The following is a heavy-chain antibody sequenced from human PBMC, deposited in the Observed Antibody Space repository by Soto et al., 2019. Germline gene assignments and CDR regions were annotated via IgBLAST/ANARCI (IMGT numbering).Heavy chain of an antibody. V-gene: IGHV4-34*01. CDR1: GGSFSGYY. J-gene: IGHJ5*02. D-gene: IGHD6-19*01. CDR2: INHSGST. CDR3: ARGSAGTRWFDP. Sequence: SETLSLTCAVYGGSFSGYYWSWIRQPPGKGLEWIGEINHSGSTNYNPSLKSRVTISVDTSKNQFSLKLSSVTAADTAVYYCARGSAGTRWFDPWGQGTLVTFSS.